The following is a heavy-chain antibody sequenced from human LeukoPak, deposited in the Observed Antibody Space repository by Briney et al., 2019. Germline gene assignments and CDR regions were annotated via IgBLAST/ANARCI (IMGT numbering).Heavy chain of an antibody. CDR1: GGSIGTYY. D-gene: IGHD5-24*01. V-gene: IGHV4-59*01. J-gene: IGHJ4*02. Sequence: SETLSLTCTVSGGSIGTYYWSWIRQPPGKGLEWIGYIYYSGSTNHNPSLKSRVTISVDTSKNQFSLKLSSVTAADTAVYYCARDAEMALDSWGQGTLVIVS. CDR2: IYYSGST. CDR3: ARDAEMALDS.